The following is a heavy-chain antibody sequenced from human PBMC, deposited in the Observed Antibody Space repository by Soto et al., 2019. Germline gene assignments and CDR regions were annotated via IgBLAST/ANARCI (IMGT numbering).Heavy chain of an antibody. D-gene: IGHD6-19*01. V-gene: IGHV3-30-3*01. CDR1: GFTFSSYA. CDR3: ERDRQWLVNDN. Sequence: QVQLVESGGGVVQPGRSLRLSCAASGFTFSSYAMHWVRQAPGKGLEWVAVISYDGSNKYYADSVKGRFTISRDNSKNTLYLQMNSLRAEDTGVYYCERDRQWLVNDNWGQGTLVTVSS. CDR2: ISYDGSNK. J-gene: IGHJ4*02.